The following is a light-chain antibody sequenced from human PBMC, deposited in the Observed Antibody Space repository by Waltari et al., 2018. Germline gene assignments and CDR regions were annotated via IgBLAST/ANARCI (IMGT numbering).Light chain of an antibody. Sequence: DIVMTQSPDSLAVSLGHRATINFNARRPVLYDSNNKTYLAWYTQKPGQPPNLLIYWASTRKSGVPDRFSGSGSGTDFTLTISTLQAEDVAVYYCHQYYNTPYSYGQGTKLEIK. CDR1: RPVLYDSNNKTY. J-gene: IGKJ2*03. V-gene: IGKV4-1*01. CDR3: HQYYNTPYS. CDR2: WAS.